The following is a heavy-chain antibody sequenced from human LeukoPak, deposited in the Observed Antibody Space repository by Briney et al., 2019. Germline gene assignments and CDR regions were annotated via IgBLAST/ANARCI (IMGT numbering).Heavy chain of an antibody. J-gene: IGHJ3*02. Sequence: ASVEVSCKTSGYTFTSYYMHWVRQAPGQGLEWMGWINPNSGGTNYAQKFQGRVTMTRDKSIRTAYMELSRLTSDDTAVYYCARNIWFGESADAFDIWGQGTMVTVSS. CDR2: INPNSGGT. V-gene: IGHV1-2*02. D-gene: IGHD3-10*01. CDR3: ARNIWFGESADAFDI. CDR1: GYTFTSYY.